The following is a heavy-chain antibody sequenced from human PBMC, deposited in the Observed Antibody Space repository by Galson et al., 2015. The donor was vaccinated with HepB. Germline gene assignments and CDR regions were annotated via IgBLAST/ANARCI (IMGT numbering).Heavy chain of an antibody. CDR1: GYSFDTYW. CDR2: IYPGDAET. CDR3: ARLNDVLTPLDY. Sequence: QSGAEVKKAGESLKISCKGSGYSFDTYWIVWMRQMPGKGLEWMGIIYPGDAETRYRPSFQGQVTISADKSINTAYLQWTSLKPSDTAVYYCARLNDVLTPLDYGGQGTLVTVSS. J-gene: IGHJ4*02. V-gene: IGHV5-51*01. D-gene: IGHD3-9*01.